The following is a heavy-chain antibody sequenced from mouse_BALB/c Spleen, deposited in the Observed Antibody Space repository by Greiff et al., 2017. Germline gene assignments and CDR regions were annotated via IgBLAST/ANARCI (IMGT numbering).Heavy chain of an antibody. J-gene: IGHJ3*01. CDR2: ISSGSSTI. D-gene: IGHD2-1*01. Sequence: DVKLVESGGGLVQPGGSRKLSCAASGFTFSSFGMHWVRQAPEKGLEWVAYISSGSSTIYYADTVKGRFTISRDNPKNTLFLQMTSLRSEDTAMYYCARHLYGNSFAYWGQGTLVTVSA. CDR3: ARHLYGNSFAY. V-gene: IGHV5-17*02. CDR1: GFTFSSFG.